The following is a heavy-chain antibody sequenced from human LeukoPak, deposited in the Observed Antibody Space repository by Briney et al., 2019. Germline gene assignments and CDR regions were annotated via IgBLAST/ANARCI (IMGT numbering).Heavy chain of an antibody. D-gene: IGHD2-21*02. CDR3: ARAASCGGDCSSSYLQH. CDR1: GFTFSSHW. CDR2: INTDGSST. V-gene: IGHV3-74*01. Sequence: PGGSLRLSCAASGFTFSSHWMHWVRQAPGKGLVWVSRINTDGSSTSYADSVKGRFNISRDNAKNTLYLQMSSLRAEDMAVYYCARAASCGGDCSSSYLQHWGQGTLVTVSS. J-gene: IGHJ1*01.